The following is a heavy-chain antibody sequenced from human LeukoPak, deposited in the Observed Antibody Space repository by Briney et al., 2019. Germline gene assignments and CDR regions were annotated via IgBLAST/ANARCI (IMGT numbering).Heavy chain of an antibody. CDR1: GFTFSSYA. CDR3: ARDHRGSGSRYYYYYMDV. Sequence: GGSLRLSCAASGFTFSSYAMHWVRQAPGKGLEWVAVISYDGSNKYYADSVKGRFTISRDNSKNTLYLQMNSLRAEDTAVYYCARDHRGSGSRYYYYYMDVWGKGTTVTISS. CDR2: ISYDGSNK. D-gene: IGHD3-10*01. V-gene: IGHV3-30*04. J-gene: IGHJ6*03.